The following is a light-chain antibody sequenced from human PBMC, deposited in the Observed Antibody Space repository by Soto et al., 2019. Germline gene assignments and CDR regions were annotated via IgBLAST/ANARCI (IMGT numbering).Light chain of an antibody. CDR2: EVS. Sequence: QSALTQPASLSGSPGQSITISCTGTSSDVGTYNYVSWYQQHPGKAPKLMIYEVSNRPSGVSNRFSGSKSGNTASLTISGLQAEDEADYSCSSYTSSATVVFGGGTKLTVL. V-gene: IGLV2-14*01. CDR1: SSDVGTYNY. J-gene: IGLJ2*01. CDR3: SSYTSSATVV.